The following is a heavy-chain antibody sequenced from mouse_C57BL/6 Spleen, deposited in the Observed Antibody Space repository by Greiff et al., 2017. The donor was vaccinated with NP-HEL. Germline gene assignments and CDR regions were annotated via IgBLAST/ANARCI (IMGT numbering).Heavy chain of an antibody. V-gene: IGHV1-82*01. J-gene: IGHJ3*01. CDR1: GYAFSSSW. CDR3: ARGTGPWFAY. Sequence: QVQLQQSGPELVKPGASVKISCKASGYAFSSSWMNWVKQRPGKGLEWIGRIYPGDGDTNYNGKFKGKATLTADKSSSTAYMQRSSRTSEDAAVYFCARGTGPWFAYWGQGTLVTVSA. D-gene: IGHD3-1*01. CDR2: IYPGDGDT.